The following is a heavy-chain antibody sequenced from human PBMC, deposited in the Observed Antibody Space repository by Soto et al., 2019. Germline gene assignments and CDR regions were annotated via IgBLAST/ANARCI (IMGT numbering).Heavy chain of an antibody. Sequence: GSLRLSCAASGFTFSSYGMHWVRQAPGKGLEWVAVISYDGSNKYYADSVKGRFTISRDNSKNTLYLQMNSLRAEDTAVYYCATSLAGGYPLDYWGQGTLVTVSS. CDR2: ISYDGSNK. CDR3: ATSLAGGYPLDY. J-gene: IGHJ4*02. CDR1: GFTFSSYG. V-gene: IGHV3-30*03. D-gene: IGHD5-12*01.